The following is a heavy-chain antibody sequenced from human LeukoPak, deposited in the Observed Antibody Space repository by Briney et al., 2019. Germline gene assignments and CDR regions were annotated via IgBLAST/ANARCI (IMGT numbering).Heavy chain of an antibody. V-gene: IGHV3-30-3*01. CDR3: AKDISRINVIVVAPGRGIDY. Sequence: PGRSLRLSCAASGFTFSSYAMHWVRQAPGKGLEWVAVISYDGSNKYYADSVKGRFTISRDNSKNTLYLQMNSLRAEDTAVYYCAKDISRINVIVVAPGRGIDYWGQGTLVTVSS. D-gene: IGHD3-22*01. CDR2: ISYDGSNK. J-gene: IGHJ4*02. CDR1: GFTFSSYA.